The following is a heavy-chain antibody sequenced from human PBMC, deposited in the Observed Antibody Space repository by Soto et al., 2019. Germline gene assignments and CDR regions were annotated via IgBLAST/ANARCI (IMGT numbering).Heavy chain of an antibody. D-gene: IGHD2-2*01. V-gene: IGHV4-39*01. J-gene: IGHJ4*02. CDR2: IKYSGHT. CDR3: ARVDIAVVPSTTFDY. Sequence: QLQLQESGPGLVKPSETLALTCTVSGGSISSISYYWGWIRQPPGKGLEWIGGIKYSGHTFYNPSLKSRVTMTVDTSKNQSSLRLSSVPAAETAVYYCARVDIAVVPSTTFDYWGQGTLVTVSS. CDR1: GGSISSISYY.